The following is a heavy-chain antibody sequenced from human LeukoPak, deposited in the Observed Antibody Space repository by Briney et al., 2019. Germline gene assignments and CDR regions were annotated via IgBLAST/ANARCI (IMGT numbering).Heavy chain of an antibody. CDR2: IYYSGST. J-gene: IGHJ4*02. CDR3: AYLYGSGSHYTSY. Sequence: PSETLSLTCAVYGGSFSGYYWSWIRQPPGKGLEWIGSIYYSGSTYYNPSLKSRVTISVDTSKNQFSLKLSSVTAADTAVYYCAYLYGSGSHYTSYWGQGTLVTVSS. V-gene: IGHV4-34*01. CDR1: GGSFSGYY. D-gene: IGHD3-10*01.